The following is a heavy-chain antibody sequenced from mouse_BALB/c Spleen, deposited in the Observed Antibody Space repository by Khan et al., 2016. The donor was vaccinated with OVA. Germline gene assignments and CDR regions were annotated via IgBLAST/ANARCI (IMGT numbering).Heavy chain of an antibody. CDR1: GFSLTSYG. CDR3: ARNRESDYVDY. J-gene: IGHJ2*01. CDR2: IWAGGST. Sequence: QVQLKESGPGLVAPSQSLSITCTVSGFSLTSYGIHWVRQPPGKGLEWLGIIWAGGSTNYNSALMSRLSISKDNSRSQVFLKMNSLQTDDTAMYFCARNRESDYVDYWGQGTTLTVSS. V-gene: IGHV2-9*02.